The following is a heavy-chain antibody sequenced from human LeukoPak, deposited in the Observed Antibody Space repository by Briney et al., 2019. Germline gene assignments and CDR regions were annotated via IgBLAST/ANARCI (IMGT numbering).Heavy chain of an antibody. CDR2: IYPGGSDT. J-gene: IGHJ4*02. CDR3: ALNPRGYCSGGSGYIGY. Sequence: GESLKISCKGSGYSFANYWIGWVRQMPGKGLEWMGIIYPGGSDTRYNPSFQGQVTISADKSISTAYLSWSSLKASDTAMYYCALNPRGYCSGGSGYIGYWGRGTLVTVSS. CDR1: GYSFANYW. V-gene: IGHV5-51*01. D-gene: IGHD2-15*01.